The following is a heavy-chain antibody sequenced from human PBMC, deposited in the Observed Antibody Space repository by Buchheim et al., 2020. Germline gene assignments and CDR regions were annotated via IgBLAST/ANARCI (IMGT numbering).Heavy chain of an antibody. V-gene: IGHV5-10-1*01. Sequence: EVQLVQSGAEVKKPGESLRLSCKGSGYGFSIYWINWVRQMPGKGLEWMGRINPSDSYTYYNPSFEAHVTISADKSIFTAYLQWNSLKASDTAMYYCARQRGWYDAFDFWDQGAL. J-gene: IGHJ4*02. CDR3: ARQRGWYDAFDF. CDR1: GYGFSIYW. D-gene: IGHD6-19*01. CDR2: INPSDSYT.